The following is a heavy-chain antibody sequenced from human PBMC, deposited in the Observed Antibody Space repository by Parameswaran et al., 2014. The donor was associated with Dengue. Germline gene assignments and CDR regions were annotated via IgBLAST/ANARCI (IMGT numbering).Heavy chain of an antibody. J-gene: IGHJ6*02. V-gene: IGHV4-34*01. D-gene: IGHD6-13*01. CDR3: ARAGPRLRAAGFPLYYYYYGMDV. CDR2: INHSGST. Sequence: WIRQPPGKGLEWIGEINHSGSTNYNPSLKSRVTISVDTSKNQFSLKLSSVTAADTAVYYCARAGPRLRAAGFPLYYYYYGMDVWGQGTTVTVSS.